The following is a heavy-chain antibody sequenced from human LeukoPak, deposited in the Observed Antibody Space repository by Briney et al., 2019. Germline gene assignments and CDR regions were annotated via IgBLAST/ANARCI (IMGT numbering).Heavy chain of an antibody. CDR3: ARHRCSGGSCYPMNWFDP. D-gene: IGHD2-15*01. CDR1: GGSFSGYY. CDR2: INHSGST. V-gene: IGHV4-34*01. J-gene: IGHJ5*02. Sequence: SETLSRTCAVYGGSFSGYYWSWIRQPPGKGLEWIGEINHSGSTNYNPSLKSRVTISVDTSKNQFSLKLSSVTAADTAVYYCARHRCSGGSCYPMNWFDPWGQGTLVTVSS.